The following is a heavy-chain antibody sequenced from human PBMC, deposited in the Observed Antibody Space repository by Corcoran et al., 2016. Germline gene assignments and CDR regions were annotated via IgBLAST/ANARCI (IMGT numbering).Heavy chain of an antibody. CDR1: GFTVSSNY. CDR2: IYSGGST. Sequence: EVQLVESGGGLIQPGGSLRLSCAASGFTVSSNYMSWVRQAPGKGLEWVSVIYSGGSTYYADSVKGRFTISRDNSKNTLYLQMNSLRAEDTAVYYCASLITIVGVVPFGNDYWGQGTLVTVSS. V-gene: IGHV3-53*01. CDR3: ASLITIVGVVPFGNDY. D-gene: IGHD3-3*01. J-gene: IGHJ4*02.